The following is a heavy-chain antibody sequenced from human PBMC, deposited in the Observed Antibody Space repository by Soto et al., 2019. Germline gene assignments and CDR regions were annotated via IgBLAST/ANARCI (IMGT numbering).Heavy chain of an antibody. D-gene: IGHD5-18*01. J-gene: IGHJ6*02. V-gene: IGHV3-23*01. CDR3: ARDKVDTAMVTGYYYYGMDV. CDR2: ISGSGGST. CDR1: GFTFSSYA. Sequence: RRLSCAASGFTFSSYAMSWVRQAPGKGLEWVSAISGSGGSTYYADSVKGRFTISRDNSKNTLYLQMNSLRAEDTAVYYCARDKVDTAMVTGYYYYGMDVWGQGTTVTVSS.